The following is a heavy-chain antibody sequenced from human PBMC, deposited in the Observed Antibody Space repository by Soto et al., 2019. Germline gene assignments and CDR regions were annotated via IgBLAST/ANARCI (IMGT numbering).Heavy chain of an antibody. CDR2: VYYSGST. CDR1: SAPVSSSTYT. CDR3: ARLHGYCISSSCHGHDAMDV. Sequence: QLQLQESGPGLVKPSETLSLTCTVSSAPVSSSTYTWGWIRQPPGKGLEWIGSVYYSGSTYYNPSLNSRVTVSVDTSKIQVALKVTSVTAADTAGYYCARLHGYCISSSCHGHDAMDVW. D-gene: IGHD2-2*01. V-gene: IGHV4-39*01. J-gene: IGHJ6*01.